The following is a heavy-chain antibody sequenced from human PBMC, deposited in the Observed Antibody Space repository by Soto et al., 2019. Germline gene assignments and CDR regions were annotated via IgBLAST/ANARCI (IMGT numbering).Heavy chain of an antibody. CDR3: ARGSQLERDALDI. CDR1: GVSINIGGYY. J-gene: IGHJ3*02. V-gene: IGHV4-31*03. D-gene: IGHD1-1*01. Sequence: QVQLQESGPGLVKPSQTLSLTCTVSGVSINIGGYYWSWIRQHPGKGLEWIGYIYYTGSTYYTASLKSRITMSLDTSKNQFSPKPSSVTVADTAVYYCARGSQLERDALDIWGQGTMVTVSS. CDR2: IYYTGST.